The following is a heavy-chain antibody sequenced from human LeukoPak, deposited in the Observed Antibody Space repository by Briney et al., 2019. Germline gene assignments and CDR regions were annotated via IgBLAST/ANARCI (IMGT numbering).Heavy chain of an antibody. J-gene: IGHJ4*02. D-gene: IGHD3-22*01. Sequence: SQTLSLTCTVSGGSISSSSYYWGWIRQPPGKGLEWIGSIYYSGSTYYNPSLKSRVTISADTSKNQFSLKLSSVTAADTAVYYCARDPKDFYDTSNYLYFDYWGRGTLVTVSS. CDR2: IYYSGST. CDR3: ARDPKDFYDTSNYLYFDY. CDR1: GGSISSSSYY. V-gene: IGHV4-39*07.